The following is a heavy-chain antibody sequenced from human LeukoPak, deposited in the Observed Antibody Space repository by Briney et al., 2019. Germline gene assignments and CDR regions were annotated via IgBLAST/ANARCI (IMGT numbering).Heavy chain of an antibody. CDR1: GFTFSSYA. J-gene: IGHJ4*02. Sequence: GGSLRLSCAASGFTFSSYAMSWVRQAPGKGLEWVSHISSTSSFINYADSVKGRFTISRDNAKNSLFLQMNSLRAEDTAVYYCARVSQWLVPYWGQGTLVTVSS. CDR3: ARVSQWLVPY. CDR2: ISSTSSFI. V-gene: IGHV3-21*05. D-gene: IGHD6-19*01.